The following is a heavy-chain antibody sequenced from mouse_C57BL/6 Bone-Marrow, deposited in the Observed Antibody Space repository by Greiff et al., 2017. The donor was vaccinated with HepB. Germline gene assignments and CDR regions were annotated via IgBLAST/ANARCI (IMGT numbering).Heavy chain of an antibody. CDR3: ARVVFDY. CDR1: GFTFSSYA. CDR2: ISDGGSYT. Sequence: EVKLVESGGSLVKPGGSLKLSCAASGFTFSSYAMSWVRQTPEKRLEWVATISDGGSYTYYPDNVKGRFTISRDNAKNNLYLQMSHLKSEDTAMYYCARVVFDYWGQGTTLTVSS. D-gene: IGHD1-1*01. J-gene: IGHJ2*01. V-gene: IGHV5-4*03.